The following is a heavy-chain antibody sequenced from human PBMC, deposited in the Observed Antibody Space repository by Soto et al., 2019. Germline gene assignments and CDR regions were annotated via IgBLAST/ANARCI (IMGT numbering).Heavy chain of an antibody. CDR2: IYLTGST. CDR1: GGSINNNNW. J-gene: IGHJ6*02. CDR3: ARGGLSRVRGVRGSNNMDG. D-gene: IGHD3-10*01. V-gene: IGHV4-4*02. Sequence: QVQLQESGPGLVKPSGTLSLTCAVSGGSINNNNWWSWVRQSPGKGLEWIGEIYLTGSTNYNPSLESRVPMLGERSTNQISLKVTSVPATDTAVYYCARGGLSRVRGVRGSNNMDGWGQGATVTVSS.